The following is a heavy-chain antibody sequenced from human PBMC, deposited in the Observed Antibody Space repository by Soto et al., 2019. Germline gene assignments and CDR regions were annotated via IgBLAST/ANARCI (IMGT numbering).Heavy chain of an antibody. V-gene: IGHV4-59*01. CDR1: GGSFSGYY. D-gene: IGHD4-17*01. Sequence: SETLSLTCAVYGGSFSGYYCSWIRQPPGKGLEWIGYMYYSGNTNYNPSLKSRVTISVDTSKNQFSLKLSSVTAADTAVYYCARQDYGDYVYAFDIWGQGTMVTVSS. J-gene: IGHJ3*02. CDR3: ARQDYGDYVYAFDI. CDR2: MYYSGNT.